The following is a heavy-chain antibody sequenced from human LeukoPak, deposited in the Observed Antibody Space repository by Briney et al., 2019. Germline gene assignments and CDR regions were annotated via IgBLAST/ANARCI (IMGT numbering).Heavy chain of an antibody. J-gene: IGHJ4*02. CDR2: IYHTGST. Sequence: PSETLSLTCTVSGYSISSGYYWGWIRQPPGKGLEWIGSIYHTGSTYYNPSLKCRVTISVDTSKNHFSLKLISVTAADTAVYYCARSTMVRGERLGKIDYWGQGTLVTVSS. CDR1: GYSISSGYY. CDR3: ARSTMVRGERLGKIDY. D-gene: IGHD3-10*01. V-gene: IGHV4-38-2*02.